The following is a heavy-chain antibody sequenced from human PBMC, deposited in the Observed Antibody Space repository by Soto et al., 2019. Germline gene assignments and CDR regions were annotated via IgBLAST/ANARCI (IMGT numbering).Heavy chain of an antibody. Sequence: GESLMISCKGSGYSFTSYWIGWVRQMPGKGLEWMGIIYPGDSDTRYSPSFQGQVTISADKSISTAYLQWSSLKASDTAIYYCARHYYDSSGYPDYWGQGTLVTVSS. CDR2: IYPGDSDT. CDR3: ARHYYDSSGYPDY. D-gene: IGHD3-22*01. V-gene: IGHV5-51*01. CDR1: GYSFTSYW. J-gene: IGHJ4*02.